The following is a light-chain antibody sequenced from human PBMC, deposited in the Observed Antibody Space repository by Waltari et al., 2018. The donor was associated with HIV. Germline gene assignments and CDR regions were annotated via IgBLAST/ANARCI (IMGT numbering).Light chain of an antibody. J-gene: IGLJ2*01. CDR1: SSDVGDYKY. Sequence: QSALTQPRSVSGSPGQSVTISCTGTSSDVGDYKYVSWYQQHPGKCPKLMIYDVSKRPSGVPDRFSGAKSGNTASLTIAGLQAEDEADYYCCSFTVTYIWVFGGGTKLTVL. V-gene: IGLV2-11*01. CDR2: DVS. CDR3: CSFTVTYIWV.